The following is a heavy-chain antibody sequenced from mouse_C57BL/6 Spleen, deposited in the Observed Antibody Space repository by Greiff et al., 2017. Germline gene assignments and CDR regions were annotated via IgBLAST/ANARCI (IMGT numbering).Heavy chain of an antibody. CDR1: GYTFTSYW. V-gene: IGHV1-59*01. CDR3: ARWGCKYCDY. J-gene: IGHJ2*03. Sequence: QVQLQQPGAELVRPGASVKLSCKTSGYTFTSYWMHWVKQRPGQGLEWIGVIDPSDSYTNYNQKFKGKATLTVATSSSPAYMQLSSLTAEDSLCYYCARWGCKYCDYWGQGTSLTVSS. D-gene: IGHD6-5*01. CDR2: IDPSDSYT.